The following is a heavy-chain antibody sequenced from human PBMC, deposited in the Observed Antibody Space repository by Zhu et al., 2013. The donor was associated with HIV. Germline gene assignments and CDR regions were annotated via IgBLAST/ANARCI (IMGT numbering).Heavy chain of an antibody. V-gene: IGHV4-31*03. Sequence: QVQLQESGPGLVKPSQTLSLTCTVSGGSISTGTSYWNWIRQHPGKGLEWIGYINFSGSTHYSPSLKSRVTISIDTSKNHFSLNLTSVTAADTAVYYCATDRCIEIFGVLLCHGMDVVGARDHGSPSPQ. CDR1: GGSISTGTSY. CDR3: ATDRCIEIFGVLLCHGMDV. CDR2: INFSGST. J-gene: IGHJ6*01. D-gene: IGHD3-3*01.